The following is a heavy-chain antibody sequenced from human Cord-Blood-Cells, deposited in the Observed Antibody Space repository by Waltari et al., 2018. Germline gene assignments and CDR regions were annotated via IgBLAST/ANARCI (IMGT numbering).Heavy chain of an antibody. Sequence: KVSCKASGYTFTGYYMHWVRQAPGQGLEWMGWINPNSGGTNYAQKFQGWVTMTRDTSISTAYMELSRLRSDDTAVYYCARSYDILTGYFDYWGQGTLVTVSS. CDR1: GYTFTGYY. CDR2: INPNSGGT. D-gene: IGHD3-9*01. J-gene: IGHJ4*02. CDR3: ARSYDILTGYFDY. V-gene: IGHV1-2*04.